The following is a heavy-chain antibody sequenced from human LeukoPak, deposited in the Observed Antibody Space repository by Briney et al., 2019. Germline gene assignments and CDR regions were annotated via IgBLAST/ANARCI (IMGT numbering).Heavy chain of an antibody. V-gene: IGHV3-66*01. Sequence: GGSLRLSCAASGFTVISTKYMAWFRQAPGKGPEWASVIYDIGTTYYADSVKGRFTISRDNSKNTLSLQMNSLRAEDTAVYYCARMGLAYCGGDCRNFDYWGQGTLVTVSS. CDR3: ARMGLAYCGGDCRNFDY. CDR1: GFTVISTKY. J-gene: IGHJ4*02. CDR2: IYDIGTT. D-gene: IGHD2-21*02.